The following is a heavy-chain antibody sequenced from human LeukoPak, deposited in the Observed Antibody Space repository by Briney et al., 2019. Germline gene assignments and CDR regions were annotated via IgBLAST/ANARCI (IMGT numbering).Heavy chain of an antibody. Sequence: ASVKVSCTASGYTFTSYYINWVRQAPGQGLEWMGWISAYNGITNYAQKLQDRVTMTTDTSTSTAYMELRSLTSDDTAVYYCARDSASDSSNWYGKWLAPWGQGTLVTVSS. D-gene: IGHD6-13*01. CDR1: GYTFTSYY. V-gene: IGHV1-18*01. CDR3: ARDSASDSSNWYGKWLAP. CDR2: ISAYNGIT. J-gene: IGHJ5*02.